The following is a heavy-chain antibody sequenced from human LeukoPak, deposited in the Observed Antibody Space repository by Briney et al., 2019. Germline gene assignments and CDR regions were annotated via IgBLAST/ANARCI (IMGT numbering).Heavy chain of an antibody. CDR3: ARVSRYSSGRNCFDY. J-gene: IGHJ4*02. CDR2: INHSGST. D-gene: IGHD6-19*01. CDR1: GGSFSGYY. Sequence: SETLSLTCAVYGGSFSGYYWSWIRQPPGKGLEWIGEINHSGSTNYNPSLKSRVTISVDTSKNQFSLKLSSVTAADTAVYYCARVSRYSSGRNCFDYWGQGTLVTVSS. V-gene: IGHV4-34*01.